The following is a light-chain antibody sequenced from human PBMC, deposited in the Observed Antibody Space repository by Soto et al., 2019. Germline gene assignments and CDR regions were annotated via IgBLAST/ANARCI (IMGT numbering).Light chain of an antibody. CDR2: GAS. CDR1: QSVSSN. CDR3: QQYNNWPPWK. V-gene: IGKV3-15*01. Sequence: EIVMTQSPATLSVSPGERATLSCRASQSVSSNLAWYQQKPGQAPRLLIYGASTRATGIPARFSGSGSGTEFTLTISSLQSEDFAVYYCQQYNNWPPWKFGQGTKVYIK. J-gene: IGKJ1*01.